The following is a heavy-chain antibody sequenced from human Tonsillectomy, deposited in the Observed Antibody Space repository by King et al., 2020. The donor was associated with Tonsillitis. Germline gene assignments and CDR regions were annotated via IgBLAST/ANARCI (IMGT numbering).Heavy chain of an antibody. D-gene: IGHD6-13*01. CDR2: IYSSGRT. J-gene: IGHJ6*02. CDR3: ARDRIAPSYYYYGMDV. Sequence: VQLQESGPGLVKPSETLSLTCTVSGGSISSYYWSWIRQPAGKGLEWIGRIYSSGRTNYNPSLKSRVPMSVDTSKNQFSLKLSSVTAADTALYYCARDRIAPSYYYYGMDVWGQGTTVTVSS. CDR1: GGSISSYY. V-gene: IGHV4-4*07.